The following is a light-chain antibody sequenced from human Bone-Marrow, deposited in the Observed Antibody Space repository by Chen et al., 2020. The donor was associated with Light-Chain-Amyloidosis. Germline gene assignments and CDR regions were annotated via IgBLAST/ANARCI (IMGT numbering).Light chain of an antibody. CDR3: SSYTITNTLV. V-gene: IGLV2-14*01. Sequence: QSALTQPASVSGSPEQSITISCTGTSSDVCGDNHVSWYQQHPDKAPKRMIYEVTNRPSWVPDRFSGSKSDNTASLTISGLQTEDEADYFCSSYTITNTLVFGSGTRVTVL. J-gene: IGLJ1*01. CDR2: EVT. CDR1: SSDVCGDNH.